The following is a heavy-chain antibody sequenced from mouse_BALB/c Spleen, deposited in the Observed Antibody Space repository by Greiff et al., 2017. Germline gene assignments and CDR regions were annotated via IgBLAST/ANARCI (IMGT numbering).Heavy chain of an antibody. CDR1: GFNIKDTY. CDR2: IDPANGNT. D-gene: IGHD2-4*01. J-gene: IGHJ3*01. CDR3: AFYFDYDWFAY. Sequence: VQLKQSGAELVKPGASIKLSCTASGFNIKDTYMHWVKQRPEQGLEWIGRIDPANGNTKYDPKFQGKATITADTSSNTAYLQLSSLTSEDTAVYYCAFYFDYDWFAYWGQGTLVTVSA. V-gene: IGHV14-3*02.